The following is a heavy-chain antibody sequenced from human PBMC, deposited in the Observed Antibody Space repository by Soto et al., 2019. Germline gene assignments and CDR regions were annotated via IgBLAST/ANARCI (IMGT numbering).Heavy chain of an antibody. CDR1: GGSISSYY. D-gene: IGHD3-10*01. V-gene: IGHV4-59*01. CDR3: ARGRHYYGSGSYYKGYYYYYYMDV. CDR2: IYYSGST. J-gene: IGHJ6*03. Sequence: SETLSLTCTVSGGSISSYYWSWIRQPPGKGLEWIGYIYYSGSTNYNPSLKSRVTISVDTSKNQSSLKLSSVTAADTAVYYCARGRHYYGSGSYYKGYYYYYYMDVWGKGTTVTVSS.